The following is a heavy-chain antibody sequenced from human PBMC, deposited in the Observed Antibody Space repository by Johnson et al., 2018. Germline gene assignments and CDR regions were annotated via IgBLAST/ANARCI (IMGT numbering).Heavy chain of an antibody. CDR2: IIPIFGTT. Sequence: QVQLVESGAEVKKPGSSVEVSCKSSGGTFSSYAFNWVRQAPGQGLEWMGGIIPIFGTTNYAQTFQVRVTISGDESARTAYLELRSLTPEDTALYYCARVITGTTARAFDIWGQGTMVTVSS. D-gene: IGHD1-20*01. CDR1: GGTFSSYA. CDR3: ARVITGTTARAFDI. V-gene: IGHV1-69*01. J-gene: IGHJ3*02.